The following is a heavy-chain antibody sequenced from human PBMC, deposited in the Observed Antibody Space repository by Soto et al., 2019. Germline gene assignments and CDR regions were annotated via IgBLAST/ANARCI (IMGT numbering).Heavy chain of an antibody. CDR1: GYTFTSYY. D-gene: IGHD3-10*01. CDR2: INPSGGST. CDR3: ARNFGGGWFGELLGYNWFDP. Sequence: ASVKVSCKASGYTFTSYYMHWVRQAPGQGLEWMGIINPSGGSTSYAQKFQGRVTMTRDTSTSTVYMELSSLRSEDTAVYYCARNFGGGWFGELLGYNWFDPWGQGTLVTVSS. V-gene: IGHV1-46*01. J-gene: IGHJ5*02.